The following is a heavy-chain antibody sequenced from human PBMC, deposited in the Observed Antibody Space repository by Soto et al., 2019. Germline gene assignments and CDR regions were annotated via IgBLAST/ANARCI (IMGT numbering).Heavy chain of an antibody. V-gene: IGHV4-39*01. CDR1: GGSIYRSGYY. CDR3: GKVLVGATGHTDSDS. J-gene: IGHJ4*02. Sequence: ETLSLTCTVSGGSIYRSGYYWDWIRQPPGRGLEWIGNIDYNGVTYSNPSLKSRVTISRDTSKNQFSLKLTSVTAADTALYYCGKVLVGATGHTDSDSWGPGTLVTVSS. D-gene: IGHD2-15*01. CDR2: IDYNGVT.